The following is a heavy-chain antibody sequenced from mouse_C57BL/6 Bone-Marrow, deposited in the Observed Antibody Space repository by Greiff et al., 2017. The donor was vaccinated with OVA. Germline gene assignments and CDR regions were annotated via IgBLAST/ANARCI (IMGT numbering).Heavy chain of an antibody. Sequence: QVQLKQPGTELVKPGASVKLSCKASGYTFTSYWMHWVKQRPGQGLEWIGNINPSNGGTNYNEKFKSKATLTVDKSPSTAYMQLSSLTSEDSAVDYCARVYGSSYDFDYWGQGTTLTVSA. J-gene: IGHJ2*01. D-gene: IGHD1-1*01. CDR3: ARVYGSSYDFDY. CDR2: INPSNGGT. V-gene: IGHV1-53*01. CDR1: GYTFTSYW.